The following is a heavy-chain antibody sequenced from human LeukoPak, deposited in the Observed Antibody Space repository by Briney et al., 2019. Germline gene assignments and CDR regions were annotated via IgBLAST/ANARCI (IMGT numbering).Heavy chain of an antibody. CDR3: ARDSGVFHDYGDYYFDY. D-gene: IGHD4-17*01. CDR1: GGSISSYY. V-gene: IGHV4-4*07. Sequence: PSETLSLTCTVSGGSISSYYWSWIRQPAGKGLEWIGRIYTSGSTNYNPSLKSRVTMSVDTSKNQFSLKLSSVTAADTAVYYCARDSGVFHDYGDYYFDYWGQGTLVTVSS. J-gene: IGHJ4*02. CDR2: IYTSGST.